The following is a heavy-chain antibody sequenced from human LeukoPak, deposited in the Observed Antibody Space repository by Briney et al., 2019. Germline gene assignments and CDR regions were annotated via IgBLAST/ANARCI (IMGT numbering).Heavy chain of an antibody. CDR2: IYYSGST. CDR3: ARVEGRDAYPIDY. V-gene: IGHV4-39*07. Sequence: PSETLSLTCTVSGGSISSSNYYWGWIRQPPGKGLEWIGSIYYSGSTYYNPSLKSRVTISVDTSKNQFSLKLSSVTAADTAVYYCARVEGRDAYPIDYWGQGTLVTVSS. D-gene: IGHD5-24*01. J-gene: IGHJ4*02. CDR1: GGSISSSNYY.